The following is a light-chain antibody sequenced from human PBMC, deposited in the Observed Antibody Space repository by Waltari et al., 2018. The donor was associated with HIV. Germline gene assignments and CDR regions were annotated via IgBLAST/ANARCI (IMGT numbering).Light chain of an antibody. CDR1: SSDVGRYTL. CDR2: EVS. CDR3: CSYAGSSTFGVV. V-gene: IGLV2-23*02. J-gene: IGLJ2*01. Sequence: QSALTQPASVSGSPGQSITISCTGTSSDVGRYTLVSWYQQHPGKAPKLMIYEVSKRPSGVSNRFSGSKSGNTASLTISGLQAEDEADYYCCSYAGSSTFGVVFVGGTKLTVL.